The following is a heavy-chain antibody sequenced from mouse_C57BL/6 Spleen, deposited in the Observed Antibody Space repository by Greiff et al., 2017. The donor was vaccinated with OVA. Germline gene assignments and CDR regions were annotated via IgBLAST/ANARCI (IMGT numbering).Heavy chain of an antibody. D-gene: IGHD2-5*01. CDR2: IHPNSGST. Sequence: QVQLQQPGAELVKPGASVKLSCKASGYTFTSYWMHWVKQRPGQGLEWIGMIHPNSGSTNYNEKFKSKATLTVDKSSSTAYMQLSSLTSEDSAVYYCARHYSNRYFDVWGTGTTVTVSS. J-gene: IGHJ1*03. CDR3: ARHYSNRYFDV. CDR1: GYTFTSYW. V-gene: IGHV1-64*01.